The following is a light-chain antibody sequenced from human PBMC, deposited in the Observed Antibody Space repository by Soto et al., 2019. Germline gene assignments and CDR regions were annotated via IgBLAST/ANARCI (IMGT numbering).Light chain of an antibody. V-gene: IGKV4-1*01. CDR1: QSVLYSSNNKNY. Sequence: DIVMTQSPDSLAVSLGEMATINCKSSQSVLYSSNNKNYLAWYQQKPGQPPNVLIYWASTRVSGVPDRFRGSWSGKVFTLTISSLQAEDVSVYYCQHYYAPKFTFVGGTKVEIK. CDR3: QHYYAPKFT. J-gene: IGKJ4*01. CDR2: WAS.